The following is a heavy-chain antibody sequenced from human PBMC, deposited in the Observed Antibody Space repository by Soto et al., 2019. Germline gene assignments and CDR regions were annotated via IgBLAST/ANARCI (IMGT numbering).Heavy chain of an antibody. J-gene: IGHJ4*02. CDR1: GFTFTRYS. Sequence: LSCAASGFTFTRYSMNWVRQAPGKGLEWVSSISSTTNYIYYADSMKGRFTVSRDNAKNSVYLDMNSLSAEDTAVYYCARESEDLTSNFHYWGQGTLVTVSP. V-gene: IGHV3-21*01. CDR2: ISSTTNYI. CDR3: ARESEDLTSNFHY.